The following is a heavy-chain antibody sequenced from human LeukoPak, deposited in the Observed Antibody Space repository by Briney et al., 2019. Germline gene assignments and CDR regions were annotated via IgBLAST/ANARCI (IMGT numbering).Heavy chain of an antibody. CDR1: GFTFTTYW. J-gene: IGHJ4*02. Sequence: GGSLRLSCVASGFTFTTYWMHWVRQAPGKGLVWVSRINGDGSNSNYADSVKGRFTTSRDNARNTLYLQMNGLRAEDTALYYCARTSPTSHFDFWGQGTLVTVSS. CDR2: INGDGSNS. D-gene: IGHD3-16*01. V-gene: IGHV3-74*01. CDR3: ARTSPTSHFDF.